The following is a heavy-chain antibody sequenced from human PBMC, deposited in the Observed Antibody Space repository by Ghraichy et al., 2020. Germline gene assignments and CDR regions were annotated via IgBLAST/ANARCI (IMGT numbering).Heavy chain of an antibody. J-gene: IGHJ4*02. V-gene: IGHV4-59*08. Sequence: SETLSLTCTVSDGSINSYYWTWIRQPPGKGLEWIGYIYYSGSTDYNPSLKGRVTMSVETSKNQFSLKLTSVTAADTAVYYCARHSGTGYFDYWGQGTLVTVSS. D-gene: IGHD3/OR15-3a*01. CDR2: IYYSGST. CDR3: ARHSGTGYFDY. CDR1: DGSINSYY.